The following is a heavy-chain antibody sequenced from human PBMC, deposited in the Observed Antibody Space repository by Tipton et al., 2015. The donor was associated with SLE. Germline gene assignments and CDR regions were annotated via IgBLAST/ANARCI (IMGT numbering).Heavy chain of an antibody. V-gene: IGHV4-38-2*02. CDR2: FYHRGTT. CDR3: AERYDTFEI. J-gene: IGHJ3*02. Sequence: TLSLTCNVSVYSISSSHWWGWIRQPPGKGLEWIGNFYHRGTTYYNPSLKSRVTISADTSKNHLSLKLTSVTAADTAVYYCAERYDTFEIWGQGTMVSVSS. CDR1: VYSISSSHW. D-gene: IGHD1-1*01.